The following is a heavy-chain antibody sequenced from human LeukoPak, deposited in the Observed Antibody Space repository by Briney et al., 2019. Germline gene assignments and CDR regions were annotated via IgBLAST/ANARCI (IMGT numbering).Heavy chain of an antibody. D-gene: IGHD3-10*01. V-gene: IGHV3-23*01. CDR3: AILTSTWFGEGYDY. Sequence: PGGSLRLSCAASGFTFSSYAMSWVRQAPGKGLEWVSAISGSGGSTYYADSVKGRFTISRDNSKNTLYLQMNSLRAEDTAVDDCAILTSTWFGEGYDYWGQGTLVTVSS. CDR1: GFTFSSYA. J-gene: IGHJ4*02. CDR2: ISGSGGST.